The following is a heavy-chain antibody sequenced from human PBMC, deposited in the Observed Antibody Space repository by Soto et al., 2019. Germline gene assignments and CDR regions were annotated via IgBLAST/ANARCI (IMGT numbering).Heavy chain of an antibody. CDR1: GFTFTSSA. CDR2: IVVGSGNT. V-gene: IGHV1-58*01. D-gene: IGHD6-13*01. CDR3: AAPSGGAAAANYYYYGMDV. Sequence: SVKVSCKASGFTFTSSAVQWVRQARGQRLEWIGWIVVGSGNTNYAQKFQERVTITRDMSTSTAYMELSSLRSEDTAVYYCAAPSGGAAAANYYYYGMDVWGQGTTVTVSS. J-gene: IGHJ6*02.